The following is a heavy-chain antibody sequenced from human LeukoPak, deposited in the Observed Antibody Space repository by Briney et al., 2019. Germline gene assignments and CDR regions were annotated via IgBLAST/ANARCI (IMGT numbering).Heavy chain of an antibody. Sequence: GGSLRLSCAASGFTFSSYGMHWVRQAPGKGLEWVAFIRYDGSNKYYADSVKGRFTISRDNSKNTLYLQMNSLRAEDTAVYYCAKDDNYYGSGSYDYWGQGTLVTVSS. J-gene: IGHJ4*02. CDR1: GFTFSSYG. CDR3: AKDDNYYGSGSYDY. CDR2: IRYDGSNK. D-gene: IGHD3-10*01. V-gene: IGHV3-30*02.